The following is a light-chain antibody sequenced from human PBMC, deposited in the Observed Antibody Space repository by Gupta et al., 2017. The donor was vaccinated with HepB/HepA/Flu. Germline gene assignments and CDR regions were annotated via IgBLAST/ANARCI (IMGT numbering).Light chain of an antibody. V-gene: IGLV1-40*01. J-gene: IGLJ2*01. CDR1: SSNIGAGYD. CDR3: QSYDSSLSGPVV. CDR2: GNS. Sequence: QSVLTQPPSVSGAPGQRVTIPCTGSSSNIGAGYDVHWYQQLPGTAPKLLIYGNSNRPSGVPDRFSGSKSGPSASLAITGLQAEDEADYYCQSYDSSLSGPVVFGGGTKLTVL.